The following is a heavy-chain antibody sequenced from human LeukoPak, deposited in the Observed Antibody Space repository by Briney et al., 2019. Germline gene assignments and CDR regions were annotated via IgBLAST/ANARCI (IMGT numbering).Heavy chain of an antibody. V-gene: IGHV3-9*03. CDR3: AKDSGDGYNYEAFDI. CDR1: GFTFDDYA. CDR2: ISWNSGSI. D-gene: IGHD5-24*01. Sequence: PGRSLRLSCAASGFTFDDYAMHWVRQAPGKGLEWVSGISWNSGSIGYADSVKGRFTISRDNAKNSLYLQMNSLRAEDMALYYCAKDSGDGYNYEAFDIWGQGTMVTVSS. J-gene: IGHJ3*02.